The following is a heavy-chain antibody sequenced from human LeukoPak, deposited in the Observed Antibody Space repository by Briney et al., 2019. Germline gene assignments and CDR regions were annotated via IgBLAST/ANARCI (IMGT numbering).Heavy chain of an antibody. CDR2: INHSGST. J-gene: IGHJ4*02. V-gene: IGHV4-34*01. CDR3: ARVNEQDSSSWNFDY. D-gene: IGHD6-13*01. Sequence: GSLRLSCAASGFTFSNAWMSWVRQPPGKGLEWIGEINHSGSTNYNPSLKSRVTISVDTSKNQFSLKLSSVTAADTAVYYCARVNEQDSSSWNFDYWGQGTLVTVSS. CDR1: GFTFSNAW.